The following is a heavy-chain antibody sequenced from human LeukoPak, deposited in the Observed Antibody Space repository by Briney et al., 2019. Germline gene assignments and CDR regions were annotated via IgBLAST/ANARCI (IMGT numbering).Heavy chain of an antibody. J-gene: IGHJ4*02. D-gene: IGHD5-24*01. V-gene: IGHV3-30*02. Sequence: GGSLRLSCVASGFTFSSYGIHWVRQAPGKGLEWVAFIGYDGSNKYYRDSVKGRFTISRGNSKNTLYLQMNSLRAEDTAVYYCAKDGYNYYVDYWGQGTLVTVSS. CDR3: AKDGYNYYVDY. CDR1: GFTFSSYG. CDR2: IGYDGSNK.